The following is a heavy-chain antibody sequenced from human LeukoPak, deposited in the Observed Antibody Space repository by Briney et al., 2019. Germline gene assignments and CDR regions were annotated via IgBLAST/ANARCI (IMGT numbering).Heavy chain of an antibody. Sequence: SETLSLTCTVYGGSFSGYYWSWIRQPPGKGLEWIGEINHSGSTNYNPSLKSRVTISVDTSKNQFSLKLSSVTAADTAVYYCAREDNYYGSGSYCIDYWGQGTLVTVSS. CDR1: GGSFSGYY. J-gene: IGHJ4*02. CDR3: AREDNYYGSGSYCIDY. D-gene: IGHD3-10*01. CDR2: INHSGST. V-gene: IGHV4-34*01.